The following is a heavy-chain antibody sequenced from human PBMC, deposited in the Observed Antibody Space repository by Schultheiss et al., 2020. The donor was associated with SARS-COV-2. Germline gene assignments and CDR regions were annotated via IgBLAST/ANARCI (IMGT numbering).Heavy chain of an antibody. D-gene: IGHD5-12*01. Sequence: GGSLRLSCAASGFTFSNYVMNWVRQAPGKGLEWVSSISSSSSYIYYADSVKGRFTISRDNSKNTLYLQMNSLRAEDTAVYYCAREHSGYDGFDYWGQGTLVTVSS. J-gene: IGHJ4*02. CDR1: GFTFSNYV. CDR2: ISSSSSYI. V-gene: IGHV3-21*01. CDR3: AREHSGYDGFDY.